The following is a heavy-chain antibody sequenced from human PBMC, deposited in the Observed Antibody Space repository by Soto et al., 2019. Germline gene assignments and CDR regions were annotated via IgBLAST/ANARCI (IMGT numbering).Heavy chain of an antibody. J-gene: IGHJ5*02. V-gene: IGHV1-8*01. CDR3: TRGDL. CDR2: MTPSTGNT. CDR1: GYTFTSYD. Sequence: QVHLVQSGAEVKKPGASVTVSCKASGYTFTSYDINWVRQASGQGLEWMGCMTPSTGNTGYSHKLQGRVTLTRSTSRTAAYLERTSLSPEDTAVYYGTRGDLWGQGPLVTVSS.